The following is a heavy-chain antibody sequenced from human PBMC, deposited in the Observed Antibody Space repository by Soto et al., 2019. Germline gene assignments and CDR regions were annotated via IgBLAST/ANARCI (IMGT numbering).Heavy chain of an antibody. V-gene: IGHV4-34*01. CDR1: GGSFSGYY. CDR3: AREISWEFDP. D-gene: IGHD1-26*01. CDR2: INHSGST. Sequence: PSETLSLTCAVYGGSFSGYYWSWIRQPPGKGLEWIGEINHSGSTNYNPSLKSRVTISVDTSKNQFSLKLSSVTAADTAVYYCAREISWEFDPLGQGTLVTFPQ. J-gene: IGHJ5*02.